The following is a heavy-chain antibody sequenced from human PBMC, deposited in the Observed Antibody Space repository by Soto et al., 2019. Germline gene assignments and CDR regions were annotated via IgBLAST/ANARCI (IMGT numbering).Heavy chain of an antibody. D-gene: IGHD3-9*01. V-gene: IGHV3-53*01. J-gene: IGHJ6*02. CDR1: GFTVSSNY. Sequence: GGSLRLSCAASGFTVSSNYMSWVRQAPGKGLEWVSVIYSGGSTYYADSVKGRFTISRDNSKNTLYLQMNSLRAEDTAVYYCARDQSNYDILTGYYYYYGMDVWGQGTTVTVSS. CDR2: IYSGGST. CDR3: ARDQSNYDILTGYYYYYGMDV.